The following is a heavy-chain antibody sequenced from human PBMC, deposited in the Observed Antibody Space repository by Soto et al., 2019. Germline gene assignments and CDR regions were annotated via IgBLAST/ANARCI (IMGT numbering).Heavy chain of an antibody. D-gene: IGHD5-18*01. V-gene: IGHV1-18*04. CDR3: ARSPYSYGISYYFDY. J-gene: IGHJ4*02. Sequence: ASVKVSCKASGYTFANYGVGWVRLAPGQGLVWMAWISAYTGSTNYAQEFQGRVAVTTDTSTSTASMEVRSLRSDDTAVYYYARSPYSYGISYYFDYWGQGTLVTVSS. CDR1: GYTFANYG. CDR2: ISAYTGST.